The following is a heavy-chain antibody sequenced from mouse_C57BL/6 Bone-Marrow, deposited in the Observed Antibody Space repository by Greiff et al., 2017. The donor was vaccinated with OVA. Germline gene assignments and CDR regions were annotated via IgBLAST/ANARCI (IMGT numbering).Heavy chain of an antibody. V-gene: IGHV5-4*01. CDR2: ISDGGSYT. CDR1: GFTFSSYA. CDR3: ARDRDSSGYNFDY. Sequence: DVQLQESGGGLVKPGGSLKLSCAASGFTFSSYAMSWVRQTPEKRLEWVATISDGGSYTYYPDNVKGRFTISRDNAKNNLYLQMSHLKSEDTAMYYCARDRDSSGYNFDYWGQGTTLTVSS. J-gene: IGHJ2*01. D-gene: IGHD3-2*02.